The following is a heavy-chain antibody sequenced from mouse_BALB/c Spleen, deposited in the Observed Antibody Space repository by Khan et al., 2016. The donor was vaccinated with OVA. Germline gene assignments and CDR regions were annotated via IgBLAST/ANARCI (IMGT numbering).Heavy chain of an antibody. Sequence: EVKLLESGPGLVKPSQSLSLTCTVTGYSITTNYAWDWIRQFPGNKLEWMGYISYSGSTSYNPSLKSRISITRDTSKNQFFLQLNSVTTEDTATYYCSRKNDYGYDVDYWGQGTSVTVSS. J-gene: IGHJ4*01. CDR3: SRKNDYGYDVDY. CDR2: ISYSGST. CDR1: GYSITTNYA. D-gene: IGHD1-1*01. V-gene: IGHV3-2*02.